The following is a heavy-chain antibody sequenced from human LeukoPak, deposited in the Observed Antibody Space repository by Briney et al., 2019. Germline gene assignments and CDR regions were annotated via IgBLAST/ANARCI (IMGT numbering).Heavy chain of an antibody. D-gene: IGHD2-2*01. CDR1: GFTFSSYA. Sequence: PGASLGLSCAASGFTFSSYAMSWVRQAPGKGLEWVSAISGSGGSTYYADSVKGRFTISRDNAKNSLYLQMNSLRAEDTAVYYCARDDCSSISCYHNWFDPWGQGTLVTVSS. CDR2: ISGSGGST. V-gene: IGHV3-23*01. CDR3: ARDDCSSISCYHNWFDP. J-gene: IGHJ5*02.